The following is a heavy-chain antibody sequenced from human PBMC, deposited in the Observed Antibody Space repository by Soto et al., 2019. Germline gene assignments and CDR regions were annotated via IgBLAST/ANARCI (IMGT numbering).Heavy chain of an antibody. D-gene: IGHD6-6*01. CDR2: ISAYNGNT. J-gene: IGHJ4*02. CDR1: GYTFTSYG. CDR3: AKDSTSPGYRSSYFDY. V-gene: IGHV1-18*04. Sequence: GASVKVSCKASGYTFTSYGISWVRQAPGQGLEWMGWISAYNGNTNYAQKLQGRVTMTTDTSTSTAYMELRSLRAEDTAMYYCAKDSTSPGYRSSYFDYWGRGTLVTVSS.